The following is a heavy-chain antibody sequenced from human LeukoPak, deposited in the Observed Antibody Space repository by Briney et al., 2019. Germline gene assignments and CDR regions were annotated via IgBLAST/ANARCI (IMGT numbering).Heavy chain of an antibody. J-gene: IGHJ4*02. D-gene: IGHD6-13*01. CDR3: ARDPPPSLAAADDY. CDR2: INPNSGGT. CDR1: GYTFTGYY. Sequence: ASVKVSCKASGYTFTGYYMHWVRQAPGQGLEWMGRINPNSGGTNYAQKFQGRVTTTRDTSISTAYMELSRLRSDDTAVYYCARDPPPSLAAADDYWGQGTLVTVSS. V-gene: IGHV1-2*06.